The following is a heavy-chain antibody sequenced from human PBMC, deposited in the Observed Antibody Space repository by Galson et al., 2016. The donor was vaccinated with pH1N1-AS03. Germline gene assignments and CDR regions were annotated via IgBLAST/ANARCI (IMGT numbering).Heavy chain of an antibody. D-gene: IGHD2-2*01. CDR2: ISASGGDT. CDR1: GFMFSTNA. Sequence: SLRLSCAVSGFMFSTNAMTWVRQAPGKGLEWVSGISASGGDTYYADSVKGRFTVSRDNSKNTLYLQMNSLRADDTAVYYCAKGGKGYCSSATCFSLSYYYYYYGMDVWGQGTTVTVSS. J-gene: IGHJ6*02. V-gene: IGHV3-23*01. CDR3: AKGGKGYCSSATCFSLSYYYYYYGMDV.